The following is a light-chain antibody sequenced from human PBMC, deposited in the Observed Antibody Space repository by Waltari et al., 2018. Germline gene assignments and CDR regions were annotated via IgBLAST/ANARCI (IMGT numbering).Light chain of an antibody. J-gene: IGLJ3*02. CDR1: STDVEAYDP. CDR3: SSYAGGSSLM. Sequence: QSALTQPPSASGSPGQSITISCTGISTDVEAYDPVFWYQQHPGKAPKLLIYEVTKRPSGVPDRFSGSKSDNTASLAVSGLQAEDEADYYCSSYAGGSSLMFGGGTKLTVL. V-gene: IGLV2-8*01. CDR2: EVT.